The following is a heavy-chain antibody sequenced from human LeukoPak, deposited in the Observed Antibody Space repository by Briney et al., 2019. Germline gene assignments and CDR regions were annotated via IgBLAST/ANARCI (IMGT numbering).Heavy chain of an antibody. Sequence: SSETLSLTCAVYGGSFSGYYWSWIRQPPGKGLEWIGEINHSGSTNYNPSLKSRVTISVDTSKNQFSLKLSSVTAADTAVYYCARSHYYDSSGPYYYFDYWGQGTLVIVSS. V-gene: IGHV4-34*01. J-gene: IGHJ4*02. D-gene: IGHD3-22*01. CDR2: INHSGST. CDR1: GGSFSGYY. CDR3: ARSHYYDSSGPYYYFDY.